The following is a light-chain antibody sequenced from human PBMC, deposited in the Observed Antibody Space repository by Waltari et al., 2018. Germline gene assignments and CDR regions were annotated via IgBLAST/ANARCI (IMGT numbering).Light chain of an antibody. CDR2: LVS. CDR3: MQSLRSPYT. V-gene: IGKV2-40*01. Sequence: IVMTQTPPSQPVTLGEPASIPCRSGESLLYSDGKTFLDWYLQKPGQSPQLLIYLVSKRASGVPDRFSGSGSGTDFTLKISRVEAEDVGVYYCMQSLRSPYTFGPGTKLEI. J-gene: IGKJ2*01. CDR1: ESLLYSDGKTF.